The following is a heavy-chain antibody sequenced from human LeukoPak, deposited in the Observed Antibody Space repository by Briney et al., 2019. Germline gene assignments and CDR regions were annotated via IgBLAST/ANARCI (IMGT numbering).Heavy chain of an antibody. CDR2: IRYDGSNK. D-gene: IGHD5-12*01. J-gene: IGHJ3*02. Sequence: GGSLRLSCAASGFTFSSYGMHWVRQAPGKGLEWVAFIRYDGSNKYYADSVKGRFTISRDNSKNTLYLQMNSLRAEDTAVYYCRAVDLDAFDIWGQGTMVTVSS. CDR3: RAVDLDAFDI. CDR1: GFTFSSYG. V-gene: IGHV3-30*02.